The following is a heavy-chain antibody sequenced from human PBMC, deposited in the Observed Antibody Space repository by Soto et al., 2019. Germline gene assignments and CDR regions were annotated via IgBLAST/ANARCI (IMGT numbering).Heavy chain of an antibody. CDR2: IIPIFGTT. Sequence: QVQLVQSGAEVKKPGSSVKVSCKASGGTFSSYAISWVRQAPGQGLEWMGGIIPIFGTTNYAQKFQGRVTITADESTSTAYMELSSLRSEDTAVYYCAREWELPPSRYYGMDVWGQGTTVTVSS. J-gene: IGHJ6*02. CDR1: GGTFSSYA. D-gene: IGHD1-26*01. CDR3: AREWELPPSRYYGMDV. V-gene: IGHV1-69*01.